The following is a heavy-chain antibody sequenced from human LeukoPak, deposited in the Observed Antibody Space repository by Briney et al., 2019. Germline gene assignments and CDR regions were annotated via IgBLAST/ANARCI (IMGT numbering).Heavy chain of an antibody. J-gene: IGHJ6*02. D-gene: IGHD3-22*01. Sequence: GGSLRLSCAASGFTFSSYWMHWVRQAPGKGLVWVSRINSDGSSTSYADSVKGRFTISRDNAKNTLYLQMNSLRVEDTAVYYCARVSSYYDSSGYYHSGYGMNVWGQGTTVTVSS. CDR1: GFTFSSYW. CDR2: INSDGSST. V-gene: IGHV3-74*01. CDR3: ARVSSYYDSSGYYHSGYGMNV.